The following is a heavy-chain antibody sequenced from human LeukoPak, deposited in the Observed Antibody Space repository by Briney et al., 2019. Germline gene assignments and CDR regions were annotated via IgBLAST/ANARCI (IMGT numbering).Heavy chain of an antibody. V-gene: IGHV3-33*01. CDR1: GFTFSSYG. J-gene: IGHJ5*02. CDR2: IWYDGSNK. Sequence: PGGSLRLSCAASGFTFSSYGMHWVRQAPGKGLEWVAVIWYDGSNKYYADSVKGRFTISGDNSKNTLYLQMNSLRAEDTAVYYCARLYGTYPGWFDPWGQGTLVTVSS. D-gene: IGHD4-17*01. CDR3: ARLYGTYPGWFDP.